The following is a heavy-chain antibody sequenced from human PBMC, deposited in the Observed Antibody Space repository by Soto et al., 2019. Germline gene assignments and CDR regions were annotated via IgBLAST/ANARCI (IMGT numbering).Heavy chain of an antibody. Sequence: QVQLVQSGAEVKKPGASVKVSCKAYGYTFTSYGISWVRQAPGQGLEWMGWISAYNGNKKYAQKLQGRVSMTTDTFTSTAYMELRRLRSDDTAVYYSARDLGQQLFDYWGQGTLVTVSS. J-gene: IGHJ4*02. D-gene: IGHD6-13*01. CDR3: ARDLGQQLFDY. V-gene: IGHV1-18*01. CDR1: GYTFTSYG. CDR2: ISAYNGNK.